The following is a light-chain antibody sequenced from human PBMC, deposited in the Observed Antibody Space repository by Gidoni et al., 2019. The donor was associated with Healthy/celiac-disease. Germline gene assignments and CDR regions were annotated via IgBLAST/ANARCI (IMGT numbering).Light chain of an antibody. CDR2: GAS. Sequence: EIGMTQSPATLSVSPGERATLSCRASQSVSSNLALYQQQPGQAPRLLIYGASTRATGIPARFSGSGSGTEFTLTLSSLQSEDFAVYYCQQYNNWPPKYTFGQGTKLEIK. CDR1: QSVSSN. V-gene: IGKV3-15*01. CDR3: QQYNNWPPKYT. J-gene: IGKJ2*01.